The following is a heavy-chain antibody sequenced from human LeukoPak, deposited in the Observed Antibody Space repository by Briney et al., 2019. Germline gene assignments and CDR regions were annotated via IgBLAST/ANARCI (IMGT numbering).Heavy chain of an antibody. CDR2: ISSSSSTI. V-gene: IGHV3-48*02. J-gene: IGHJ3*02. Sequence: SGGSLRLSCAASGFTFSSYDMKWLRQAPGKGLEWVSYISSSSSTIYYADSVKGRFTISRDNAKNSLYLQMNSLRDEDTAVYYCARGSPGDVAVLAFDIWGQGTVVTVSS. D-gene: IGHD2-8*01. CDR1: GFTFSSYD. CDR3: ARGSPGDVAVLAFDI.